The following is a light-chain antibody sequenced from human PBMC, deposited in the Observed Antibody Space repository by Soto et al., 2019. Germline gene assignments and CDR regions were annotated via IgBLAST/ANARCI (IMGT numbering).Light chain of an antibody. CDR1: SSDVGGYNY. CDR2: DVS. CDR3: SSYTSSSTLV. Sequence: QSALTQPASVSGSPGQSITISCTGTSSDVGGYNYVSWYQQHPGKAPKLMIYDVSNRPSGVSNRFSGSKSGNTASLTISGIQAEDEADYYCSSYTSSSTLVFGGVTKLTVL. V-gene: IGLV2-14*01. J-gene: IGLJ2*01.